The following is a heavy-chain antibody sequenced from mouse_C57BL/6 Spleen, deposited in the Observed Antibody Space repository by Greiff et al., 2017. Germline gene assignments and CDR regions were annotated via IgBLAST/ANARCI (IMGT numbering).Heavy chain of an antibody. Sequence: EVKLVESGEGLVKPGGSLKLSCAASGFTFSSYAMSWVRQTPEKRLEWVAYISSGGDYIYYADTVKGRFTISRDNARNTLYLQMSSLKSEDTAMYYSTRGDYGSSFYWYFDVWGTGTTVTVSS. D-gene: IGHD1-1*01. J-gene: IGHJ1*03. CDR3: TRGDYGSSFYWYFDV. V-gene: IGHV5-9-1*02. CDR2: ISSGGDYI. CDR1: GFTFSSYA.